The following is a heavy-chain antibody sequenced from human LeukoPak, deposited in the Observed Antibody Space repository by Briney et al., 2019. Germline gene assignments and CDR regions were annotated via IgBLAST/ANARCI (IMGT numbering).Heavy chain of an antibody. Sequence: GRSLRLSCAGSGLTFNDYAMHWVRQAPGKGLEWVSGITWNSGSIGYADSVKGRFTISRDNAKNSLYLQMNSLRAEDTALYHCARDSAAAAGITDYWGQGTLVTVSS. CDR2: ITWNSGSI. CDR3: ARDSAAAAGITDY. V-gene: IGHV3-9*01. J-gene: IGHJ4*02. CDR1: GLTFNDYA. D-gene: IGHD6-13*01.